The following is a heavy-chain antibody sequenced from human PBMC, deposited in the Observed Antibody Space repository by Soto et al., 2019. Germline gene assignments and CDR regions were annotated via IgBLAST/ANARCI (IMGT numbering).Heavy chain of an antibody. J-gene: IGHJ4*02. V-gene: IGHV4-34*01. CDR3: AIEDDYYDSSTKGDEVKKPDGGY. CDR1: GGSFSGYY. D-gene: IGHD3-22*01. Sequence: SETLSLTCAVYGGSFSGYYWSWIRQPPGKGLEWIGEINHSGSTNYNPSLKSRVTISVDTSKNQFSLKLSSVTAADTAVYYCAIEDDYYDSSTKGDEVKKPDGGYWGQGTLVTVSS. CDR2: INHSGST.